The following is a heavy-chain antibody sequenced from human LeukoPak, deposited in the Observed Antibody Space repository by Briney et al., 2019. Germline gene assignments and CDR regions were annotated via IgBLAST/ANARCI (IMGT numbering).Heavy chain of an antibody. J-gene: IGHJ4*02. D-gene: IGHD6-6*01. Sequence: GESLKISCEASGYSFTSYWIGWVRQMPGKGLEWVGIIHPANSDKRYSPSFQGRVIMSVDESINTAYLQWSSLRASDTAMYYCARFIEARPKDYFDDWGQGTLATVSS. CDR2: IHPANSDK. V-gene: IGHV5-51*01. CDR1: GYSFTSYW. CDR3: ARFIEARPKDYFDD.